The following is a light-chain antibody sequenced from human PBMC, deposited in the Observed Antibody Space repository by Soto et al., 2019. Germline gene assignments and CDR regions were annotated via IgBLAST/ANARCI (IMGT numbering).Light chain of an antibody. CDR2: DVS. Sequence: TQPASLSGSPGQSIAISCTGTSSDVGGYNYVSWYQHHPGKAPKLMIYDVSNRPSGVSNRFSGSKSGNTASLTISGLQAEDEADYYCSSYTSSSTYVFGTGTRLPS. CDR1: SSDVGGYNY. CDR3: SSYTSSSTYV. V-gene: IGLV2-14*03. J-gene: IGLJ1*01.